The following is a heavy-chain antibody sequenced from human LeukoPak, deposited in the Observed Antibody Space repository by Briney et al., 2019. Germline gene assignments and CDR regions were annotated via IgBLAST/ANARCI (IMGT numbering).Heavy chain of an antibody. Sequence: PSETLSLTCAVYDGSFSGYYWSWIRQPPGKGLELIGEINHSGSSNYNPSLKSRVTIALDTSKNQFSLRLSSVTAADTAVYYCARKFDYWGQGTLVTVSS. CDR1: DGSFSGYY. J-gene: IGHJ4*02. CDR2: INHSGSS. CDR3: ARKFDY. V-gene: IGHV4-34*01.